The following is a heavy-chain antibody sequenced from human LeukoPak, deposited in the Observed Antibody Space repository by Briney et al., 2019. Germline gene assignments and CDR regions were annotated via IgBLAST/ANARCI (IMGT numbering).Heavy chain of an antibody. CDR2: ITSSSNYI. CDR1: GFTFSIYS. CDR3: ARGTFDFNL. V-gene: IGHV3-21*01. D-gene: IGHD3-9*01. J-gene: IGHJ5*02. Sequence: GGSLRLSCAASGFTFSIYSMNWVRQAPGKGLEWLSSITSSSNYIYYADSVKGRFTISRDNAKNTLYLQMNSLRAEDTAVYYCARGTFDFNLWGQGTLVTVSS.